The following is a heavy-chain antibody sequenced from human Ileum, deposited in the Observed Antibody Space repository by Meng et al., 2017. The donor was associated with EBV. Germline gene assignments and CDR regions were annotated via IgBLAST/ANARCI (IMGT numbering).Heavy chain of an antibody. J-gene: IGHJ5*02. V-gene: IGHV4-34*01. CDR3: ARYGRCNGNSFYCFDP. D-gene: IGHD4-23*01. Sequence: QSWATVLLNSSETPSLTCAFYGGSFNDYYWTWLRQPPGKGLEWIGEIDQSGYTKFNPSLSSRATISRDTSNNQFSLRLNSVTAADTALYYCARYGRCNGNSFYCFDPWGQGTLVTVSS. CDR1: GGSFNDYY. CDR2: IDQSGYT.